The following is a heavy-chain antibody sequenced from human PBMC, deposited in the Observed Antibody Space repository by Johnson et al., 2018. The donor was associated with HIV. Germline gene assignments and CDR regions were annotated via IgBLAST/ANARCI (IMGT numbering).Heavy chain of an antibody. D-gene: IGHD6-6*01. CDR1: GFTFSSYA. Sequence: QVQLVESGGGVVQPGRSLRLSCAASGFTFSSYAIHWVRQAPGKGLEWVAVISYDGSNKYYADSVKGRFTISRDNSKNTLYLQMNSLRAEDTAVYYWATLALIAAPDPFDIWGQGIMVTVSS. V-gene: IGHV3-30*04. J-gene: IGHJ3*02. CDR3: ATLALIAAPDPFDI. CDR2: ISYDGSNK.